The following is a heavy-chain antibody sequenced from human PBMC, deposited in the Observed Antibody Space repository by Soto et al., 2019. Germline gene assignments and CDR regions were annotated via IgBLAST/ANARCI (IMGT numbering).Heavy chain of an antibody. J-gene: IGHJ4*02. V-gene: IGHV5-10-1*03. CDR3: ASLPIDSSGFSEFDY. CDR2: IDPSDSYT. Sequence: EVQLVQSGAEVKTPGESLRISCKGSGYSFTSYWISWVRQMPGKGLEWMGRIDPSDSYTNYSPSFQGHVTISADKSISTAYLQWSSLKASDTAMYYCASLPIDSSGFSEFDYWGQGTLVTVSS. D-gene: IGHD3-22*01. CDR1: GYSFTSYW.